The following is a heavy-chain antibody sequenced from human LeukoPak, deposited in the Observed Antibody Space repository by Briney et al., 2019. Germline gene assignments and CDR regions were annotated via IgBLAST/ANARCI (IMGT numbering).Heavy chain of an antibody. CDR2: INPNSGGT. J-gene: IGHJ3*02. V-gene: IGHV1-2*02. CDR3: ARATYSGSARGAFDI. Sequence: ASVKVSCKASGYTFTGYYMHWVRQAPGQGLEWMGWINPNSGGTDYAQKFQGRVTMTRDTSISTAYMELSRLRSDDTAVYYCARATYSGSARGAFDIWGQGTMVTVSS. CDR1: GYTFTGYY. D-gene: IGHD1-26*01.